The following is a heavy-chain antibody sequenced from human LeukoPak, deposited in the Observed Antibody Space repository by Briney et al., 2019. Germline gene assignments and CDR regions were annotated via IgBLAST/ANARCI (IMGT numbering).Heavy chain of an antibody. CDR1: GYRFTEFW. J-gene: IGHJ4*02. Sequence: GESLKISCKASGYRFTEFWIAWVRRTPGKGLEWMGIIYPGDSDTRYSPSFQGQVTISADKSISTAYLQWSSLKASDTAMYYCARLEEEGIPFDYWGQGTLVTVSS. D-gene: IGHD3-3*01. CDR2: IYPGDSDT. V-gene: IGHV5-51*01. CDR3: ARLEEEGIPFDY.